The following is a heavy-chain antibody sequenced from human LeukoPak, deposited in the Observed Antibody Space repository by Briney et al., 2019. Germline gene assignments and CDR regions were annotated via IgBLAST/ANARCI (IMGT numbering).Heavy chain of an antibody. J-gene: IGHJ4*02. Sequence: PGGSLRLSCAASGFTFSSYSMNWVRQAPGKGLEWVSSISSSSSYIYYADSVKGRFTISRDNAKNSLYLQMNSLRAEDTAVCYCARDARHIDSSGYPDYWGQGTLVTVSS. CDR1: GFTFSSYS. V-gene: IGHV3-21*01. D-gene: IGHD3-22*01. CDR3: ARDARHIDSSGYPDY. CDR2: ISSSSSYI.